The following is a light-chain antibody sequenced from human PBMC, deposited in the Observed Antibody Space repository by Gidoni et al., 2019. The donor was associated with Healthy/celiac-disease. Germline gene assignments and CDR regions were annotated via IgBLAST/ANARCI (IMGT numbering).Light chain of an antibody. V-gene: IGKV3-11*01. CDR2: DAS. CDR1: QSVSSY. Sequence: VLTQSPATLSLSPGERATLACRASQSVSSYLAWYQQKPGQAPRLLIYDASNRATGIPARFSGSGSGTDFTLTISSLEPEDFAVYYCQQRSNWPPGYTFGQGTKLEIK. CDR3: QQRSNWPPGYT. J-gene: IGKJ2*01.